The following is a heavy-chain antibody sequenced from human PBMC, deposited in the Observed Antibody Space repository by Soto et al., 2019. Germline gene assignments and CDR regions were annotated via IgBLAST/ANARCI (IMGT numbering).Heavy chain of an antibody. CDR3: ARVDSSGYYRD. J-gene: IGHJ4*02. D-gene: IGHD3-22*01. V-gene: IGHV4-34*01. CDR2: INHSGST. CDR1: GGSFSGYY. Sequence: QVQLQQWGAGLLKPSETLSLTCAVYGGSFSGYYWSWIRQPPGKGLEWIGEINHSGSTNYNPSLKGRVTISVDTSKNQFSLKLSSVTAADTAVYYCARVDSSGYYRDWGQGTLVTVSS.